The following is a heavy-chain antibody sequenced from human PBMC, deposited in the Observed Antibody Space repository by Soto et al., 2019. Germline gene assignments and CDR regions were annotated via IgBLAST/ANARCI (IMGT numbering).Heavy chain of an antibody. J-gene: IGHJ4*02. CDR1: GNTVPNYA. CDR3: ARQLTGTTIPFDY. D-gene: IGHD1-20*01. CDR2: INTGNGKT. V-gene: IGHV1-3*04. Sequence: ASVKVSCKASGNTVPNYAIHWVRQAPGQRLEWMGWINTGNGKTQYSQKFQGRVTITRDTSATTAYMDLSSLRSEDTALYYCARQLTGTTIPFDYWGQGTLVTVSS.